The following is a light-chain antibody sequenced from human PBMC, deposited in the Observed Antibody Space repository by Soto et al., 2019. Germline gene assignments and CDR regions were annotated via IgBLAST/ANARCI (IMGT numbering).Light chain of an antibody. V-gene: IGLV2-14*01. CDR2: DVS. J-gene: IGLJ1*01. Sequence: QSALTQPASVSGSPGQSITISCTGTSIDVGDYNYVYWYQQHPGKAPKLMIYDVSNRPSGVSNRFSGSKSGSTASLTISGLQAEDEADYYCSSYTSSTTRVFGTGTKLTVL. CDR1: SIDVGDYNY. CDR3: SSYTSSTTRV.